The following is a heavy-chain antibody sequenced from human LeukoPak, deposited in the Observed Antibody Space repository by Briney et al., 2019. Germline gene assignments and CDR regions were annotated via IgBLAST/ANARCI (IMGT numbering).Heavy chain of an antibody. D-gene: IGHD7-27*01. CDR2: ISYDGSNK. CDR3: AKDGSNWGSEGTFDY. Sequence: GGSLRLSCAASGFTFSSYGMHWVRQAPGKGLEWVAVISYDGSNKYYADSVKGRFTISRDNSKNTLYLQMNSLRAEDTAAYYCAKDGSNWGSEGTFDYWGQGTLVTVSS. V-gene: IGHV3-30*18. CDR1: GFTFSSYG. J-gene: IGHJ4*02.